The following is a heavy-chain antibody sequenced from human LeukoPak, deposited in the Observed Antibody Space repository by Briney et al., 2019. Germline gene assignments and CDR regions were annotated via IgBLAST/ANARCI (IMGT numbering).Heavy chain of an antibody. CDR2: IYTSGSN. CDR3: ARVLSRRITIFGVAPRADWFDP. V-gene: IGHV4-4*07. J-gene: IGHJ5*02. Sequence: SETLSLTCTVSGGSISSYYWSWIRQPAGKGLEWIGRIYTSGSNNYNTSLKSRVTMSVDTSKNQFSLKLSSVTAADTAVYYCARVLSRRITIFGVAPRADWFDPWGQGTLVTVSS. CDR1: GGSISSYY. D-gene: IGHD3-3*01.